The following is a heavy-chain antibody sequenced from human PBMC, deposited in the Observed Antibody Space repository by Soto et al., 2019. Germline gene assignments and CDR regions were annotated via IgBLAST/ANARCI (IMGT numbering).Heavy chain of an antibody. V-gene: IGHV1-69*01. CDR1: GGTFSSYA. CDR3: ASPYSSSWYDGWFDP. D-gene: IGHD6-13*01. Sequence: QVQLVQSGAEVKKPGSSVKVSCKASGGTFSSYAISWVRQAPGQGLEWMGGIIPIFGTANYAQKFQGRVTITADESTSTDYMELSSLRSEDTAVYYCASPYSSSWYDGWFDPWGQGTLVTVAS. CDR2: IIPIFGTA. J-gene: IGHJ5*02.